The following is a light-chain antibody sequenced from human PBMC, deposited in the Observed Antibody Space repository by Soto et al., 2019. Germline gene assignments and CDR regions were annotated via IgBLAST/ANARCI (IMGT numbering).Light chain of an antibody. CDR3: QQYGSSPRFT. CDR2: GAS. Sequence: EIVLTQSPGTLSLSPGDRATLSCRASQSVSSSYLAWYQQNPGQAPRLLIYGASSRATVIPDRFSGSVSGTDFTLTISRLEPEDFAVYDCQQYGSSPRFTFGPGTKVDIK. J-gene: IGKJ3*01. V-gene: IGKV3-20*01. CDR1: QSVSSSY.